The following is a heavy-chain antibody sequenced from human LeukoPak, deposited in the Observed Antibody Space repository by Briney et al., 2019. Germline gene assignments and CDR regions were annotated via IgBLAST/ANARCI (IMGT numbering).Heavy chain of an antibody. V-gene: IGHV1-8*01. CDR3: ARGKSIDPYYYYGMDV. J-gene: IGHJ6*02. CDR1: GYTFTSYD. Sequence: ASVKVSCKASGYTFTSYDINWVRQATGQGLEWVGWMNPNSGNTGYAQKFQGRVTMTRNTSISTAYMELSSLRSEDTAVYYCARGKSIDPYYYYGMDVWGQGTTVTVSS. CDR2: MNPNSGNT. D-gene: IGHD3-16*02.